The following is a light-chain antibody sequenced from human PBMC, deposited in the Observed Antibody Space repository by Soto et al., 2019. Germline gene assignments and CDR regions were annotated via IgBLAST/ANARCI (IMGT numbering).Light chain of an antibody. J-gene: IGKJ1*01. Sequence: EIVLTQSPGTLSLSPGERATLSCRASQSVSNNYLAWYQQKPGQAPRLLIYGASNRATGIPARFSGGGSGTEFTLTISSLQSEDSAVYYCQRYNDWPTFGQGTKVDIK. CDR2: GAS. CDR1: QSVSNN. CDR3: QRYNDWPT. V-gene: IGKV3D-15*01.